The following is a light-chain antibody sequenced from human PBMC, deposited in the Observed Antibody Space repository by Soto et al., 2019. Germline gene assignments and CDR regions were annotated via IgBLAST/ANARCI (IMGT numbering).Light chain of an antibody. CDR1: QSISSY. V-gene: IGKV1-27*01. CDR2: AAS. Sequence: DIQMTQSPSSLSASVGDRVTITCRASQSISSYLNWYQQKPGKAPKLLIYAASSLQSGVPSRFRGGGSGTEFTLTISSLQPEDVATYYCQNFDSAPQTFGQGTKVDIK. J-gene: IGKJ1*01. CDR3: QNFDSAPQT.